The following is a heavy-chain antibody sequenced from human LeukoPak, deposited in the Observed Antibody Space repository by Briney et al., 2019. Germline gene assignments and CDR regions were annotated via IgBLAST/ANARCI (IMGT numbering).Heavy chain of an antibody. CDR2: MNPNSGNT. Sequence: ASVKVSCKASGYTFTSYDINWVRQATGQGLEWMGWMNPNSGNTGYAQKFQGRVTMTRNTSISTAYMELSSLRSEDTAVYYCATSVSPPYGSGSYADYWGQGTLVTVSS. J-gene: IGHJ4*02. V-gene: IGHV1-8*01. D-gene: IGHD3-10*01. CDR3: ATSVSPPYGSGSYADY. CDR1: GYTFTSYD.